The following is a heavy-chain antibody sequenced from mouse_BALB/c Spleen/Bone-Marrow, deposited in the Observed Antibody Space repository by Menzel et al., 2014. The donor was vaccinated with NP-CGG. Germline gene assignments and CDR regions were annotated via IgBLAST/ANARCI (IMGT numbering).Heavy chain of an antibody. V-gene: IGHV3-8*02. CDR3: ARCWRAYYRYDAMDY. Sequence: EVKLMESGPSLVKPSQTLSLTCSVTGDSITSGYWNWIRKFPGNKLEYMGYISCSGSTYYNPSLKSRISITRDTSKNQYYLQLNSVTTEDTATYYCARCWRAYYRYDAMDYWGQGTSVTVSS. J-gene: IGHJ4*01. D-gene: IGHD2-14*01. CDR2: ISCSGST. CDR1: GDSITSGY.